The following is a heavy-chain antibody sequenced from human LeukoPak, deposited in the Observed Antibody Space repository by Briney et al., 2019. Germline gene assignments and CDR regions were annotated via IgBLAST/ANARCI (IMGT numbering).Heavy chain of an antibody. D-gene: IGHD3-16*01. V-gene: IGHV3-30*02. CDR3: AQDVPIERVPGFGPGY. Sequence: GGSLRLSCVASGFTFSNYGMHWVRQAPGKGLEWVTFMKYGGTDIFYADSVKGRFTISRDNSKNTVYLQMNSLTTEDTAVYFCAQDVPIERVPGFGPGYWGQGTLVTVSS. J-gene: IGHJ4*02. CDR2: MKYGGTDI. CDR1: GFTFSNYG.